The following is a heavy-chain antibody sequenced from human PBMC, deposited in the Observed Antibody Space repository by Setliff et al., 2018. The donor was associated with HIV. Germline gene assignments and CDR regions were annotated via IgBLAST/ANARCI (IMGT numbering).Heavy chain of an antibody. Sequence: PGGSLRLSCVASGFIFSQYGMHWVRQAPGKGLEWVSLIGYDEKKKFYVDSVKGRFTISRDNSRNTLYLQMNSLRAEDTAVYYCARDYKRGRYYDSSGYESDAFDIWGQGEMVTVSS. CDR1: GFIFSQYG. J-gene: IGHJ3*02. D-gene: IGHD3-22*01. V-gene: IGHV3-33*01. CDR3: ARDYKRGRYYDSSGYESDAFDI. CDR2: IGYDEKKK.